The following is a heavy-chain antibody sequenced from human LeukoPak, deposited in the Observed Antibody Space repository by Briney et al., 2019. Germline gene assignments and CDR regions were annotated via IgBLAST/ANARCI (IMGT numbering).Heavy chain of an antibody. Sequence: SETLSLTRTVSGGSISSYYWSWIRQPPGKGLEWIGYIYTSGSTNYNPSLKSRVTISVDTSKNQFSLKLSSVTAADTAVYYCAGGAMIDYFDYWGQGTLVTVSS. CDR2: IYTSGST. D-gene: IGHD3-22*01. V-gene: IGHV4-4*09. J-gene: IGHJ4*02. CDR3: AGGAMIDYFDY. CDR1: GGSISSYY.